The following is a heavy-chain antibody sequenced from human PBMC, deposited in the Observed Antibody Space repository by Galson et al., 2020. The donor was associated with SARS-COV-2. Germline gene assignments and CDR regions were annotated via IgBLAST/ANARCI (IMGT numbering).Heavy chain of an antibody. CDR1: GFTFSSYA. Sequence: GGSLRLSCAASGFTFSSYAMNWVRQAPGEGLEWVSAISGSGDTTHYAGSVKGRFPISRDNSKNTLYMQMNSVRAEDTAVYYCAKRLYSSSQSETRGMDVWGQGATVTVSS. CDR2: ISGSGDTT. CDR3: AKRLYSSSQSETRGMDV. V-gene: IGHV3-23*01. D-gene: IGHD6-13*01. J-gene: IGHJ6*02.